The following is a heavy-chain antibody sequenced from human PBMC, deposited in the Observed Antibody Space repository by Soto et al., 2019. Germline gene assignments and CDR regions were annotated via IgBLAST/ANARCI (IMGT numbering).Heavy chain of an antibody. D-gene: IGHD2-15*01. V-gene: IGHV4-4*02. Sequence: PSETLSLTCAVSGGSISSSNWWSWVRQPPGKGLEWIGEIYHSGSTNYNPSLKSRVTISVDKSKNQFSLKLSSVTAADTAVYYCARILGYCSGGSCPSWFDPWGQGTLVTAPQ. J-gene: IGHJ5*02. CDR2: IYHSGST. CDR1: GGSISSSNW. CDR3: ARILGYCSGGSCPSWFDP.